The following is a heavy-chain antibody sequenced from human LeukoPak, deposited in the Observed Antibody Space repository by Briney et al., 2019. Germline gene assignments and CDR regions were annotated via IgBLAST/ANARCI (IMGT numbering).Heavy chain of an antibody. Sequence: ASVKVSCKASGYTFTGYYMHWVRQAPGQGLEWMGWINPNSGGTNYAQKFQGRVTMTRDTSNSTAYMELSRLRSDDTAVYYCARDRITMIVVGAFDPWGQGTLVTVSS. CDR2: INPNSGGT. CDR3: ARDRITMIVVGAFDP. CDR1: GYTFTGYY. V-gene: IGHV1-2*02. J-gene: IGHJ5*02. D-gene: IGHD3-22*01.